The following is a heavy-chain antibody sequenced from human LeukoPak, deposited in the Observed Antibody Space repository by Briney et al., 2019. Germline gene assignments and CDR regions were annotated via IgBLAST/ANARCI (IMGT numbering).Heavy chain of an antibody. D-gene: IGHD4-17*01. J-gene: IGHJ4*02. CDR2: ISSSSSYI. V-gene: IGHV3-21*01. CDR3: ARSTDGDYDFDY. Sequence: GGSLRLSCAASGFTFSSYCMDWVRQTPGKGLEWVSSISSSSSYIYYADSVKGRFTISRDNAKNSLYLQMNSLRAEDTAVYFCARSTDGDYDFDYWGQGTLVTVSS. CDR1: GFTFSSYC.